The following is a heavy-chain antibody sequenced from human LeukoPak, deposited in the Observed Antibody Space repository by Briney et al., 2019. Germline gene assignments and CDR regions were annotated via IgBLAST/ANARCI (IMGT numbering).Heavy chain of an antibody. CDR2: IYSGGST. CDR1: GFSVSNNY. J-gene: IGHJ4*02. V-gene: IGHV3-53*01. CDR3: ARATLDN. Sequence: GGSLKLSCAASGFSVSNNYISWVRQAPGKGLEWVSVIYSGGSTKYADSVKARFTISRDNSKNTVYLQMNSLRAEDTAVYFCARATLDNWGQGTLVTVSS.